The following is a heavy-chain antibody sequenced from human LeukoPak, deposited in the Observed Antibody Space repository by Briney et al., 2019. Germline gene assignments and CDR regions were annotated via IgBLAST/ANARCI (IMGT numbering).Heavy chain of an antibody. CDR1: GFTFSSYA. D-gene: IGHD3-22*01. Sequence: GGSLRHSCAASGFTFSSYAMSWVRQAPGKGLEWVSAISGSGGSTYYADSVKGRFTISRDNSKNTLYLQMNSLRAEDTAVYYCAKLEGRSMIVGYFQHWGQGTLVTVSS. V-gene: IGHV3-23*01. CDR2: ISGSGGST. J-gene: IGHJ1*01. CDR3: AKLEGRSMIVGYFQH.